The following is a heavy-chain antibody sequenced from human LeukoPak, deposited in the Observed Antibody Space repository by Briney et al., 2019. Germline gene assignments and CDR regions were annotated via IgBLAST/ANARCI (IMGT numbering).Heavy chain of an antibody. CDR3: ARESVEMATIGAFDI. D-gene: IGHD5-24*01. CDR1: GYSISSSYY. Sequence: PSETLSLTCAVSGYSISSSYYWSWIRQPPGKGLEWIGYIYYSGSTNYNPSLKSRVTISVDTSKNQFSLKLSSVTAADTAVYYCARESVEMATIGAFDIWGQGTMVTVSS. J-gene: IGHJ3*02. V-gene: IGHV4-61*01. CDR2: IYYSGST.